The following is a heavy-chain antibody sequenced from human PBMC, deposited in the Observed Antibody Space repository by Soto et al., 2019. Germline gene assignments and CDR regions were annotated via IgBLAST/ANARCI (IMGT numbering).Heavy chain of an antibody. CDR3: ARDGITIFGVVIIPWFDP. J-gene: IGHJ5*02. CDR2: ISAYNGNT. Sequence: QVQLVQSGAEVKKPGASVKVSCKASGYTFTSYGISWVRQAPGQGLEWMGWISAYNGNTNDAQKLQGRVTMTTDTSTSPAYMELRSLRSDDTAVYYCARDGITIFGVVIIPWFDPWGQGTLVPVAS. D-gene: IGHD3-3*01. CDR1: GYTFTSYG. V-gene: IGHV1-18*01.